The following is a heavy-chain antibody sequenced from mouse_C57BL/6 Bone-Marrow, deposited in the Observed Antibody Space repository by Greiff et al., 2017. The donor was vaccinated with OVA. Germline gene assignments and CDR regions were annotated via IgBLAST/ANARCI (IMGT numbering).Heavy chain of an antibody. D-gene: IGHD5-1-1*01. CDR3: ARCQYPWAMDY. V-gene: IGHV1-20*01. Sequence: VQLQQPGPELVKPGDSVKISCKASGYSFTGYFMNWVMQSHGKSLEWIGRINPYNGDTFYNQKFKGKATLTVDKSSSTAHMELRSLTSEDSAVYYCARCQYPWAMDYWGQGTSVTVSS. J-gene: IGHJ4*01. CDR1: GYSFTGYF. CDR2: INPYNGDT.